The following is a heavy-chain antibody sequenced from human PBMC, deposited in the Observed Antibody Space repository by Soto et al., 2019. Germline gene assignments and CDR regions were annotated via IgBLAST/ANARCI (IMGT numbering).Heavy chain of an antibody. CDR1: GDSISSSNYY. CDR2: VSYSGST. J-gene: IGHJ4*02. V-gene: IGHV4-39*01. Sequence: QLQLQESGPGLVKPSETLSLTCTVSGDSISSSNYYWGWIRQPPGKGLEWIGSVSYSGSTYYNPSLKSRVTISVDTSKNQFSLHLSSVTAAETAAYYCARHCITLFGVATKAFDYWGQGTLVTVSS. D-gene: IGHD3-3*01. CDR3: ARHCITLFGVATKAFDY.